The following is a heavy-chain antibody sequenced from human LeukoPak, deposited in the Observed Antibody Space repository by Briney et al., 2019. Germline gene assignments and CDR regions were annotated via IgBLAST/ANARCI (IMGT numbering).Heavy chain of an antibody. CDR1: GLTFSSYA. CDR3: ARVTLTVTTLGGAFDI. J-gene: IGHJ3*02. D-gene: IGHD4-17*01. Sequence: GGSLRLSCAASGLTFSSYAMHWVRQAPGKGLEWVAVISYDGSNKYYADSVKGRFTISRDNSKNTLYLQMNSLRAEDTAVYYCARVTLTVTTLGGAFDIWGQGTMVTVSS. CDR2: ISYDGSNK. V-gene: IGHV3-30-3*01.